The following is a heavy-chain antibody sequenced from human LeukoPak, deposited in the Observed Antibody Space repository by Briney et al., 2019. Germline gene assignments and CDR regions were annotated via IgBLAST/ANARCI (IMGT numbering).Heavy chain of an antibody. CDR2: ITISSNFI. CDR1: GFSLSSYS. V-gene: IGHV3-21*01. J-gene: IGHJ6*02. D-gene: IGHD3-9*01. CDR3: AIDGHGDGFLTGYSYFGMDV. Sequence: GGSLRLSCAASGFSLSSYSMNWVRQAPGKGLEWVSSITISSNFIYYADSVKGRFTISRDNAKSSLFLQMNSLRAQDTAMYFCAIDGHGDGFLTGYSYFGMDVWGQGTTVTVSS.